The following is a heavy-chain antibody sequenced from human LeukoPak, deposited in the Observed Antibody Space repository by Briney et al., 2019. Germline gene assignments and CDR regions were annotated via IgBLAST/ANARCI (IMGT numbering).Heavy chain of an antibody. CDR1: GYSLSSGYY. D-gene: IGHD3-10*01. CDR2: SHHSGTT. J-gene: IGHJ6*03. CDR3: ARLWRDYYGSGSQYYMDV. Sequence: PSETLSLTCTVSGYSLSSGYYWGWIRQPPGKGLEWIGSSHHSGTTYYNPSLKSRVTISVDTSKNQFSLKLSSVTAADTAVYYCARLWRDYYGSGSQYYMDVWGKGTTVTISS. V-gene: IGHV4-38-2*02.